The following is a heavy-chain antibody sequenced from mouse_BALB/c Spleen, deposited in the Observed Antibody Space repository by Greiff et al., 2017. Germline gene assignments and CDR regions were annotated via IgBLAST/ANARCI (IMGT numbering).Heavy chain of an antibody. J-gene: IGHJ2*01. CDR1: GYSITSGYY. Sequence: EVQLVESGPGLVKPSQSLSLTCSVTGYSITSGYYWNWIRQFPGNKLEWMGYISYDGSNNYNPSLKNRISITRDTSKNQFFLKLNSVTTEDTATYYCARYDYALFDYWGQGTTLTVSS. D-gene: IGHD2-4*01. V-gene: IGHV3-6*02. CDR2: ISYDGSN. CDR3: ARYDYALFDY.